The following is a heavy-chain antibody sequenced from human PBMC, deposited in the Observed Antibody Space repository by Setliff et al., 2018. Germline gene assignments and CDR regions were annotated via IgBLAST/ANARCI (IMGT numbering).Heavy chain of an antibody. CDR3: ARVGRVGYYESFQY. Sequence: GGSLRLSCAASGFTFSSYWMSWVRQAPGKGLEWVANIKQDGSDKYYVDSVKGRFTISRDNAKNSLSLQMNSLRAEDTAVYYCARVGRVGYYESFQYWGQDTLVTVSS. CDR2: IKQDGSDK. D-gene: IGHD3-22*01. V-gene: IGHV3-7*03. J-gene: IGHJ1*01. CDR1: GFTFSSYW.